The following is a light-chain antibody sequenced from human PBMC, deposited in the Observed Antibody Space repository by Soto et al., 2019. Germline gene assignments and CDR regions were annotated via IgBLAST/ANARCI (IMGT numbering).Light chain of an antibody. CDR1: NRDVGSYNL. J-gene: IGLJ3*02. V-gene: IGLV2-14*01. Sequence: QSALTQPASVSGSPGQSITIACTGTNRDVGSYNLVSWYQQRPGEAPKLIISEVRNRPSGISYRFTGSKSGNTASLTISGLQAEDEADYYCAAWDDILSAPGLFGGGTKLTVL. CDR2: EVR. CDR3: AAWDDILSAPGL.